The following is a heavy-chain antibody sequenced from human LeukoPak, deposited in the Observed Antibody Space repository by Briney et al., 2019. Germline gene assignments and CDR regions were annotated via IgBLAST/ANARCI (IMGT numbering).Heavy chain of an antibody. Sequence: SGPTLVNPTRARMLTRTYSQFPRSTRGVGVGWIRQPPGKAPEWLALIYWNNDNRYSPSLKSRLTITKDTSKNQLVLTMTNMAADEAVYYYSAFSRYYILTGHYNFDYWGQGTLVTVSS. CDR2: IYWNNDN. D-gene: IGHD3-9*01. V-gene: IGHV2-5*01. CDR3: AFSRYYILTGHYNFDY. CDR1: QFPRSTRGVG. J-gene: IGHJ4*02.